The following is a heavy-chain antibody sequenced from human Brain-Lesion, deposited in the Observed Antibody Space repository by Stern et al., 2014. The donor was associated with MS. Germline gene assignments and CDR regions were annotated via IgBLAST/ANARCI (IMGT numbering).Heavy chain of an antibody. V-gene: IGHV4-4*02. CDR3: ATASVAGTVIDY. CDR1: GGSISSNNC. CDR2: IFQSRSN. D-gene: IGHD6-19*01. Sequence: VQLVESGPGLVKPSGTLSLTCVVSGGSISSNNCWSWVPQPPGKGLELIGEIFQSRSNNYNPSLKSRLPIPVDKPKNQFSLNLTSVTAADTAVYYCATASVAGTVIDYWGQGILVTVSS. J-gene: IGHJ4*02.